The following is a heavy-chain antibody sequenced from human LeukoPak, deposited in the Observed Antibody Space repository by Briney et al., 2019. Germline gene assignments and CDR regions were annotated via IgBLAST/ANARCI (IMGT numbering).Heavy chain of an antibody. J-gene: IGHJ6*02. Sequence: PSETLSLTCTVSGGSISSYYWTWIRQPPGKGLEWIGYIYYSGSTNYNPSLKSRVTISVDTSKNQFSLNLSSVTAADTALYYCARGAGNYYFYGMDVWGQGTTVTVSS. CDR1: GGSISSYY. V-gene: IGHV4-59*01. CDR2: IYYSGST. CDR3: ARGAGNYYFYGMDV.